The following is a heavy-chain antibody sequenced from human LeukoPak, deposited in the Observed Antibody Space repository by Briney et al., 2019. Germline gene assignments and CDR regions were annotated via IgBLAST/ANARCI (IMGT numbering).Heavy chain of an antibody. CDR3: ASNPASIWFGELLSYYYYMDV. CDR2: ISSSSSTI. D-gene: IGHD3-10*01. CDR1: GFTFSSYS. Sequence: GGSLRLSCAASGFTFSSYSMNWVRQAPGKGLEWVSYISSSSSTIYYADSVKGRFTISRDNAKNSLYLQMNSMRAEATAVYYCASNPASIWFGELLSYYYYMDVWGKGTTVTVSS. J-gene: IGHJ6*03. V-gene: IGHV3-48*04.